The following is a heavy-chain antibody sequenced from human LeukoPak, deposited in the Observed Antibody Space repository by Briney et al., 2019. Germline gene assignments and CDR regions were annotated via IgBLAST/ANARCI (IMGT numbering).Heavy chain of an antibody. D-gene: IGHD2-15*01. V-gene: IGHV1-69*04. Sequence: SVKVSCKASGGTFSSYAISWVRQAPGQVLEWMGRIIPILGIANYAQKFQGRVTITADKSTSTAYMELSSLRSEDTAVYYCARARYCSGGSCYYWVYWGQGTLVTVSS. J-gene: IGHJ4*02. CDR2: IIPILGIA. CDR1: GGTFSSYA. CDR3: ARARYCSGGSCYYWVY.